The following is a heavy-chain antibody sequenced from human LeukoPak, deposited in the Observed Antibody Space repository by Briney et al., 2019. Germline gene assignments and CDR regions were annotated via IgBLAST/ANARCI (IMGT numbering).Heavy chain of an antibody. CDR3: ARGGVPGSIAAAGPAFDY. V-gene: IGHV1-69*05. J-gene: IGHJ4*02. D-gene: IGHD6-13*01. CDR2: IIPIFGTA. CDR1: GGTFSSYA. Sequence: ASVKVSCKASGGTFSSYAISWVRQAPGQGLEWMGGIIPIFGTANYAQKFQGRVTITTDESTSTAYMELSSLRSEDTAVYYCARGGVPGSIAAAGPAFDYWGQGTLVTVSS.